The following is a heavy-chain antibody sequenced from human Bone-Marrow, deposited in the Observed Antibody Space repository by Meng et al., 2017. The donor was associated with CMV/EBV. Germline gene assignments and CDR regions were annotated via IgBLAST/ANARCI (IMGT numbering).Heavy chain of an antibody. CDR2: ISAYNGNT. V-gene: IGHV1-18*01. Sequence: ASVKVSCKASGYTFISYGISWVRQAPGQGLEWMGWISAYNGNTNYAQKLQGRVTMTTDTSTSTAYMELRSLRSDDTAVYYCARDEEMGPAAQNYYGMDVWGQGTTVTVSS. CDR3: ARDEEMGPAAQNYYGMDV. J-gene: IGHJ6*02. CDR1: GYTFISYG. D-gene: IGHD2-2*01.